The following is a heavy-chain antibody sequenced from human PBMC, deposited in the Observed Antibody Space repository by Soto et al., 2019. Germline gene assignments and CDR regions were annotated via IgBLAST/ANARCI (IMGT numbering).Heavy chain of an antibody. CDR3: IVATIDFDY. CDR2: IRSKAISYAT. Sequence: GGSLRLSCAASGFTFSGSAMHWVRQASGKGLEWVGRIRSKAISYATAYAASVKGRFTISRDDSKNTAYLQMNSLKTEDTAVYYCIVATIDFDYWGQGTLVTVSS. CDR1: GFTFSGSA. J-gene: IGHJ4*02. D-gene: IGHD5-12*01. V-gene: IGHV3-73*01.